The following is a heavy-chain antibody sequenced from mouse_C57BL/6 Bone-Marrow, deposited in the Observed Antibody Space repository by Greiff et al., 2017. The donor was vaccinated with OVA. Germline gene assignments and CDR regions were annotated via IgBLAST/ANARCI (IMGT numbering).Heavy chain of an antibody. Sequence: EVKLVESGGGLVQHGGSLKLSCAASGFTFSDFYMYWIRQTPEKGLEWVAYISNGGGSTYYPDTVKGRFTISRDKAKNTLYLQMSRLKSEDTAMYYCARLDAMDYWGQGTSVTVSS. V-gene: IGHV5-12*01. CDR1: GFTFSDFY. J-gene: IGHJ4*01. CDR3: ARLDAMDY. CDR2: ISNGGGST.